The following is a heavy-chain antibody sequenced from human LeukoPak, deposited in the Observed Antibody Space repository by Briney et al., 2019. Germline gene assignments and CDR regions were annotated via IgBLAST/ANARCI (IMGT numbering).Heavy chain of an antibody. CDR3: AKTYYYDSSGYSHYLAYDY. J-gene: IGHJ4*02. V-gene: IGHV3-23*01. CDR1: GFPFSSYA. Sequence: GGSLRLSCAASGFPFSSYAMSWVRQAPGKGLEWVSVISDSGGRTYSAASVKGRFTISRDNSKDTLYLQLNSLRAEDTAIYYCAKTYYYDSSGYSHYLAYDYWGQGTLVTVSS. CDR2: ISDSGGRT. D-gene: IGHD3-22*01.